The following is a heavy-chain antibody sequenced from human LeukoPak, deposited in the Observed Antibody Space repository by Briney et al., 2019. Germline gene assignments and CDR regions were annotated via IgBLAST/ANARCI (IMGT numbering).Heavy chain of an antibody. Sequence: PGGSLRLSCAASGFTFSSYWMHWVRQAPGKGLVWVSRISTDGSSNTYADSVKGRFTISRDNAKNTLYLQMNSLRAEDTAVYYCARGRLTSSWYYFDYWGQGTLVTVSS. V-gene: IGHV3-74*01. D-gene: IGHD6-19*01. CDR3: ARGRLTSSWYYFDY. CDR2: ISTDGSSN. CDR1: GFTFSSYW. J-gene: IGHJ4*02.